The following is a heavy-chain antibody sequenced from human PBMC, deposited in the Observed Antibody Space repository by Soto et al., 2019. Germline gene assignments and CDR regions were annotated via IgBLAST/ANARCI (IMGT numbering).Heavy chain of an antibody. Sequence: GSLRLSCAASGFTFSSYWMHWVRQAPGKGLVWVSRINSDGSSTSYADSVKGRFTISRDNAKNTLYLQMNSLRAEDTAVYYCASSMDFWSGYNDYWGQGTLVTVSS. J-gene: IGHJ4*02. V-gene: IGHV3-74*01. CDR2: INSDGSST. CDR3: ASSMDFWSGYNDY. CDR1: GFTFSSYW. D-gene: IGHD3-3*01.